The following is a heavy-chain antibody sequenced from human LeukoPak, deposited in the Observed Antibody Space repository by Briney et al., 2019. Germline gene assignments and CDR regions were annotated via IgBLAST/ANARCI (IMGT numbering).Heavy chain of an antibody. CDR2: ISYDGSNK. V-gene: IGHV3-30*03. J-gene: IGHJ4*02. CDR3: ARRKGCYDY. CDR1: EFTFSSYS. D-gene: IGHD2-15*01. Sequence: GGSLRLSCAASEFTFSSYSMNWVRQAPGKGLEWVAVISYDGSNKYYADSVKGRFTISRDNSKNTLYLQMNSLRAEDTAVYYCARRKGCYDYWGQGTLVTVSS.